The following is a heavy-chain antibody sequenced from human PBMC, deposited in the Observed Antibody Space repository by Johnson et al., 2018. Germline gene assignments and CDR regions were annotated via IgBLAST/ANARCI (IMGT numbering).Heavy chain of an antibody. CDR3: DRGSGYYTNYGMGV. J-gene: IGHJ6*02. V-gene: IGHV3-48*02. CDR2: ISSSSSTI. CDR1: GFTFSSYS. D-gene: IGHD3-3*01. Sequence: QLVESGGGLVKPGGSLRLSCAASGFTFSSYSMNWVRQAPGKGLEWVSYISSSSSTIYYADSVKGRFTISRDNAKNSLYLQMNSLRDEDTAVYYCDRGSGYYTNYGMGVWGQGTTVTVSS.